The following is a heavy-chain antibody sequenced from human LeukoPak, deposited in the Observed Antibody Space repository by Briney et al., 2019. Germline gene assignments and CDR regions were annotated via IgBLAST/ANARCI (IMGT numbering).Heavy chain of an antibody. V-gene: IGHV3-23*01. J-gene: IGHJ5*02. Sequence: GGSLRLSCAASGFTFSSYAMSWVRQAPGKGLEWVSAISGSGGSTYYADSVKGRFTISRDNSKNTLYLQMNSLRAEDTAVYYCAKNWAFPGCSSTSCPNWFDPWGQGTLVTVSS. CDR1: GFTFSSYA. CDR2: ISGSGGST. D-gene: IGHD2-2*01. CDR3: AKNWAFPGCSSTSCPNWFDP.